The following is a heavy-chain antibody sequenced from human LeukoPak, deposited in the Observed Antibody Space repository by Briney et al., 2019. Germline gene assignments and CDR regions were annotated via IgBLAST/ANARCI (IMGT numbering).Heavy chain of an antibody. V-gene: IGHV1-69*04. D-gene: IGHD4-17*01. Sequence: ASVKVSCKASGGTFSSYAISWVRQAPGQGPEWMGRIIPILGIANYAQKFQGRVTITADKATSTAYMELSSLRSEDTAVYYCAGDSRTWSYGSIYQPIDYWGQGTLVTVSS. CDR1: GGTFSSYA. CDR3: AGDSRTWSYGSIYQPIDY. CDR2: IIPILGIA. J-gene: IGHJ4*02.